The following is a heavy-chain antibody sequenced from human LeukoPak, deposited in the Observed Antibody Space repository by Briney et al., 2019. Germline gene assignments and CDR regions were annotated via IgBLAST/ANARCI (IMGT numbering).Heavy chain of an antibody. J-gene: IGHJ4*02. Sequence: GESLKIPCKGSGYSFAGYWIAWVRQMPGKGLEWMGIVYPADSDTKYSPSFQGQVTISVDKSISTAYLQWNSLKASDTAIYFCARQVSAGDFDFWGQGTLVTVSS. CDR2: VYPADSDT. D-gene: IGHD1-14*01. V-gene: IGHV5-51*01. CDR3: ARQVSAGDFDF. CDR1: GYSFAGYW.